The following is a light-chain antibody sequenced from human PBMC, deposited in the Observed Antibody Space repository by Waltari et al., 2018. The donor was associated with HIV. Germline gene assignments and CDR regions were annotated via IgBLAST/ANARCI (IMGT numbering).Light chain of an antibody. Sequence: EIVLTQSPGTLSLSPGARATLPCRASQSVSSSYLAWYQQKPGQATRLLIYGAASRADGIPDRFSGSGAGTDFTLTISRLEPEDFAVYYCQQYGNSPWTFGQGTKVEIK. V-gene: IGKV3-20*01. CDR3: QQYGNSPWT. CDR2: GAA. CDR1: QSVSSSY. J-gene: IGKJ1*01.